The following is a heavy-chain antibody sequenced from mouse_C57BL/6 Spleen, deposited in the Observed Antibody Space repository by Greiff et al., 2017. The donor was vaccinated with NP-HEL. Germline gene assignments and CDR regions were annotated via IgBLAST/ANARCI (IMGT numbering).Heavy chain of an antibody. CDR3: ARAAYYSNPWFAY. D-gene: IGHD2-5*01. J-gene: IGHJ3*01. CDR1: GYSITSGYY. CDR2: ISYDGSN. Sequence: VQLKESGPGLVKPSQSLSLTCSVTGYSITSGYYWNWIRQFPGNKLEWMGYISYDGSNNYNPSLKNRISITRDTSKNQFFLKLNSVTTEDTATYYCARAAYYSNPWFAYWGQGTLVTVSA. V-gene: IGHV3-6*01.